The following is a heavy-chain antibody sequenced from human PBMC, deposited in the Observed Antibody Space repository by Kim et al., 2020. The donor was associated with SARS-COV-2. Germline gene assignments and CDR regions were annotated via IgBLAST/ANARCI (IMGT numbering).Heavy chain of an antibody. Sequence: GGSLRLSCGASGFTFNNYAMHWVRQAPGKGLEWVAVISYDGSIKYYADSVKGQFTVSRDSSHNILYLQMRSLRPEDTALYYCAKSSAFFCVGQGLNDF. CDR2: ISYDGSIK. D-gene: IGHD3-3*01. V-gene: IGHV3-30*18. J-gene: IGHJ4*01. CDR3: AKSSAFFCVGQGLNDF. CDR1: GFTFNNYA.